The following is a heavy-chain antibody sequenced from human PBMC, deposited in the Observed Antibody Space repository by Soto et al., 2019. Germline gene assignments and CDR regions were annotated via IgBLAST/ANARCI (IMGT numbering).Heavy chain of an antibody. CDR1: GASVSSGDYY. CDR3: ARRVTGGGERFDP. D-gene: IGHD7-27*01. Sequence: QVQLQVSGPGLVEPSQTLSLTCTVSGASVSSGDYYWTWIRQPPGKDLEWIGYIRSSGNTNYNPSLRSRVTMSKDTSKNQFSLTLSSVTVADTAVDYCARRVTGGGERFDPWGQGTLVTVSS. J-gene: IGHJ5*02. V-gene: IGHV4-30-4*01. CDR2: IRSSGNT.